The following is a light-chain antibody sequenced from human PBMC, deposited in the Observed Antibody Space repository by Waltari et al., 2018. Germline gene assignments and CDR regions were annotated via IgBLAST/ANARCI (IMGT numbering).Light chain of an antibody. CDR2: DVT. CDR3: SSHTTSSTLV. J-gene: IGLJ2*01. Sequence: QSALTQPASVSGSPGQSLTISCTGSSSDVGRYNFVSWSQQHPGKAPKLMIFDVTDRPSGVSDRFSGSKSGNTASLTISGLQPEDEADYYCSSHTTSSTLVFGGGTRVTVL. CDR1: SSDVGRYNF. V-gene: IGLV2-14*03.